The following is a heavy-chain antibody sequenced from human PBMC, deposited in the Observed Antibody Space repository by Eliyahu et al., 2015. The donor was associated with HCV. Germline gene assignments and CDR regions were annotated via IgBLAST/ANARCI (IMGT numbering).Heavy chain of an antibody. CDR2: INAGXGHX. V-gene: IGHV1-3*01. J-gene: IGHJ4*02. Sequence: QVQLVQSGAEVRKPGASVKVSCKASGYTFIRYALHWVRQAPGQRLEWMGWINAGXGHXKYSQKLQGRVTITRDTSASTAYMELSSLRSEDTAVYYCARDGSGSHYYFDYWGQGTLVTVSS. CDR1: GYTFIRYA. CDR3: ARDGSGSHYYFDY. D-gene: IGHD3-10*01.